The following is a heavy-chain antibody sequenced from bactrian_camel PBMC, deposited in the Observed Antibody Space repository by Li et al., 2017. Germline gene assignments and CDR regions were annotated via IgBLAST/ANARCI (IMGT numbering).Heavy chain of an antibody. CDR1: GYTYNSRC. D-gene: IGHD8*01. V-gene: IGHV3S6*01. Sequence: HVQLVESGGGSVQAGGSLRLSCSGSGYTYNSRCMAWFRQAPGEEVEWVSRDDRFGDVTEYTDSVKGRLTMSRENAKRTLYLHLNNLKIEDTSMYYCALGWGPFGGNWTPSGPGTQVTVS. CDR2: DDRFGDVT. J-gene: IGHJ4*01.